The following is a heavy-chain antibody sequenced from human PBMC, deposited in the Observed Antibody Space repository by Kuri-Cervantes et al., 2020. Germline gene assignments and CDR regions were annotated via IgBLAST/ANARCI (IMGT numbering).Heavy chain of an antibody. J-gene: IGHJ4*02. V-gene: IGHV3-30*02. CDR2: IRYDGGIQ. D-gene: IGHD2-2*01. Sequence: GESLKISCAASGFIFSSYGMHWVRQAQGKGLEWVAFIRYDGGIQYYADSVKGRFTISRDNAKNSRYLQMNSLRAEDTAVYYCARSGYCNTTICYFYSDLWGQGTLVTVSS. CDR3: ARSGYCNTTICYFYSDL. CDR1: GFIFSSYG.